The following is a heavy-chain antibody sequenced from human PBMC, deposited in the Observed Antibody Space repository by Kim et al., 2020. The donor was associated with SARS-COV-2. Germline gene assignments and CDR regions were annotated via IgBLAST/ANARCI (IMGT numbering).Heavy chain of an antibody. CDR1: GFTFSGSA. D-gene: IGHD3-22*01. CDR3: TRLPVYYYDSSGPEGYYYYGMDV. Sequence: GGSLRLSCAASGFTFSGSAMHWVRQASGKGLEWVGRIRSKANSYATAYAASVKGRFTISRDDSKNTAYLQMNSLKTEDTAVYYCTRLPVYYYDSSGPEGYYYYGMDVWGQGTTVTVSS. V-gene: IGHV3-73*01. CDR2: IRSKANSYAT. J-gene: IGHJ6*02.